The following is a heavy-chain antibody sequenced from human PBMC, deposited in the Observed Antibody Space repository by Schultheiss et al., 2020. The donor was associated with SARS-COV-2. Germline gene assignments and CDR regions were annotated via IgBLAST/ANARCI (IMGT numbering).Heavy chain of an antibody. J-gene: IGHJ5*02. D-gene: IGHD3-3*01. V-gene: IGHV3-48*01. CDR3: ARYDFWSGGFDP. CDR2: ISINSSTI. Sequence: GGSLRLSCAASGFTFSSYNMSWVRQAPGKGLEWVSYISINSSTIYYADSVKGRFTISRDNAKNSLYLQMNSLRAEDTAVYYCARYDFWSGGFDPWGQGTLVTGPS. CDR1: GFTFSSYN.